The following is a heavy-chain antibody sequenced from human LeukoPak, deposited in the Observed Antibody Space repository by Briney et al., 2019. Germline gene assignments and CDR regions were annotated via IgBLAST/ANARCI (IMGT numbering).Heavy chain of an antibody. CDR3: ARAPWSRSSWPYNWFDP. V-gene: IGHV1-8*01. D-gene: IGHD6-13*01. CDR1: GYTFTSYD. J-gene: IGHJ5*02. CDR2: MNPNSGNT. Sequence: ASVKVSCKASGYTFTSYDINWVRQATGQGLEWMGWMNPNSGNTGYAQKFQGRVTMTRNTSISTAYMELSSLRSEDTAVYYCARAPWSRSSWPYNWFDPWGQGTLVTVSS.